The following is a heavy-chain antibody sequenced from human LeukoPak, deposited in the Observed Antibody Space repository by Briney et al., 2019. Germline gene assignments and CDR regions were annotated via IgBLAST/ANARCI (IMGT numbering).Heavy chain of an antibody. J-gene: IGHJ5*02. CDR2: IYPGDSDT. CDR3: ARHARTYGSGSYYNSWFDP. V-gene: IGHV5-51*01. Sequence: KPRGSLQISCQGSGYTSTSYWIGWVRQIHGKGLEWMGIIYPGDSDTRYSPSFQGQVTISADKSISTAYLQWSSLKASDTAMYYCARHARTYGSGSYYNSWFDPWGQGTLVTVSS. D-gene: IGHD3-10*01. CDR1: GYTSTSYW.